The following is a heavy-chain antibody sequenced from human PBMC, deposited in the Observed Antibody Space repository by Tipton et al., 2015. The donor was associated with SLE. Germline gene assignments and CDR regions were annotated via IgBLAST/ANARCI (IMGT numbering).Heavy chain of an antibody. V-gene: IGHV4-4*07. J-gene: IGHJ6*03. D-gene: IGHD3-22*01. CDR2: IYTSAST. CDR3: GGGNYFDYYMDV. Sequence: TLSLTCTVSGGSISGYYWSWVRQPAGKGLEWIGRIYTSASTIYNPSLKSRVTLSSDTPKNQFSLRVRSVTAADTAVYYCGGGNYFDYYMDVWGKGTTVTVSS. CDR1: GGSISGYY.